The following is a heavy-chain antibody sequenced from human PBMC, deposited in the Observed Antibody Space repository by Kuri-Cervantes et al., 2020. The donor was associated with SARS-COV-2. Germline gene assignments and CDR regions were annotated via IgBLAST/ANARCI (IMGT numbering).Heavy chain of an antibody. V-gene: IGHV1-2*02. Sequence: ASVKVSCKASGYTFTSYGISWVRQAPGQGLEWMGWINPNSGGTNYAQKFQGRVTMTRDTSISTAYMELSRLRSDDTAVYYCARVPRGGYSSGWYNYYFYYWGQGTLVTVSS. CDR3: ARVPRGGYSSGWYNYYFYY. J-gene: IGHJ4*02. CDR1: GYTFTSYG. D-gene: IGHD6-19*01. CDR2: INPNSGGT.